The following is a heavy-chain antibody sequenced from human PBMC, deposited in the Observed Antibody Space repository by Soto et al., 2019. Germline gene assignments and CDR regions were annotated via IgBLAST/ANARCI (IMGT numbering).Heavy chain of an antibody. J-gene: IGHJ4*02. CDR2: FKSKTDGGTT. V-gene: IGHV3-15*07. CDR3: TTDPLTYYYDSSGYHLYYFDY. CDR1: GFTFSNAW. D-gene: IGHD3-22*01. Sequence: SGGSLRLSCAASGFTFSNAWMNWVRQAPGKGLEWVGRFKSKTDGGTTDYAAPVKGRFTISRDDSKNTQYRQMNSMKTEDTAVYYCTTDPLTYYYDSSGYHLYYFDYWGQGTLVTVSS.